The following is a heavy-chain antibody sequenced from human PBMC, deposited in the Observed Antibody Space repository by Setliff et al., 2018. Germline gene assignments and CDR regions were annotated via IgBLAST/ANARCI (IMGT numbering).Heavy chain of an antibody. V-gene: IGHV3-23*01. D-gene: IGHD3-22*01. CDR2: ISGSGGST. J-gene: IGHJ6*04. CDR1: GVTFSSYA. CDR3: AKALPPGQIGCYYYELGSVHNCSLDV. Sequence: GGSLSLSCAASGVTFSSYAMTWVRQAPGKGLEWVSSISGSGGSTNHADPVKSRLTISRDNSKNTLLLQMNSLSAEDTALYYCAKALPPGQIGCYYYELGSVHNCSLDVWGKGTMVTVSS.